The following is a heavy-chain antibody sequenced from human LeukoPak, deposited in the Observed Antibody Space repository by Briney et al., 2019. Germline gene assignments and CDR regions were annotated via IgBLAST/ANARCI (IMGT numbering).Heavy chain of an antibody. Sequence: HPGGSLRLSCAASGFTFRSYEMNWVRQAPGKGLEWVSYITSSGNTIYYADSVKGRFTISRDNAENTLYLQMSSLRAEDTAVYYCARGVGDYVLLDYWGQGTLVTVSS. CDR2: ITSSGNTI. J-gene: IGHJ4*02. V-gene: IGHV3-48*03. CDR1: GFTFRSYE. CDR3: ARGVGDYVLLDY. D-gene: IGHD2-21*02.